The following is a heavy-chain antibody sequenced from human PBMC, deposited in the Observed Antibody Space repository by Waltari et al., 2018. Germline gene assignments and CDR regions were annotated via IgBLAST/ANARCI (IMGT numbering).Heavy chain of an antibody. Sequence: QVQLVQSGAEVKKPGSSVKVSCKESGATFSSYVISWVRQAPGQGLGWMGLRVPLFGTAKYAQKFQGRATITADESKSTAYMELRSLRSEDTAVYYCARGIDSSGIDAFDIWGQGTMVTVSS. CDR2: RVPLFGTA. D-gene: IGHD3-22*01. J-gene: IGHJ3*02. CDR3: ARGIDSSGIDAFDI. V-gene: IGHV1-69*12. CDR1: GATFSSYV.